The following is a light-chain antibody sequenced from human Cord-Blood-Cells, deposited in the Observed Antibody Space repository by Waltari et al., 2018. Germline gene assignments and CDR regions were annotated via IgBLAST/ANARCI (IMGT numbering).Light chain of an antibody. Sequence: QSALTQPAPVSGSPGQSITLPCTGTRSDVGGYNLASWYQQHPGKAPKLMIYEGSTRPSGVSNRFSGSKSGNTASLTISGLQAEDEADYYCCSYAGSSTYVFGTGTKVTVL. V-gene: IGLV2-23*01. CDR2: EGS. CDR1: RSDVGGYNL. J-gene: IGLJ1*01. CDR3: CSYAGSSTYV.